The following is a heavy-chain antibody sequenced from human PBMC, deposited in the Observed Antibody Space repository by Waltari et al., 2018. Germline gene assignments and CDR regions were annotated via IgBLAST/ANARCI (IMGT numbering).Heavy chain of an antibody. V-gene: IGHV3-23*01. J-gene: IGHJ4*02. CDR2: ISNSGDSV. CDR1: GFSFNTFA. CDR3: AKNWGGLDY. D-gene: IGHD3-16*01. Sequence: EVQLLESGGTLVQPGGSLRLSCAASGFSFNTFAVTWVRQAPGKGLEGGSGISNSGDSVYYADSVKGRFTISRDNSKNTLYLQMNSLRAEDTAVYYCAKNWGGLDYWGQGTLVTVSS.